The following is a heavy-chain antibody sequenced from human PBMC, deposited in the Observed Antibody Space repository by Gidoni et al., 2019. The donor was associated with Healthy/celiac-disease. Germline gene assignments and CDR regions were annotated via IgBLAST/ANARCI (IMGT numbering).Heavy chain of an antibody. V-gene: IGHV4-61*02. CDR1: GGSISSGSYY. Sequence: QVQLQESGPGLVKPSQTLSLTCTVSGGSISSGSYYWSWIRQPAGKGLEWIGRIYTSGSTNYNPSLKSRVTISVDTSKNQFSLKLSSVTAADTAVYYCARLSALVFYGMDVWGQGTTVTVSS. CDR2: IYTSGST. D-gene: IGHD6-13*01. CDR3: ARLSALVFYGMDV. J-gene: IGHJ6*02.